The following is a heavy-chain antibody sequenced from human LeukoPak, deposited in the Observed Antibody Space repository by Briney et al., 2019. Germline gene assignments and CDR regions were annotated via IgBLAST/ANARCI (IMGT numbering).Heavy chain of an antibody. CDR2: ISAYNGNT. CDR3: ARTIVDGGTSY. CDR1: GYTFTSYG. V-gene: IGHV1-18*01. Sequence: ASVKVSCKASGYTFTSYGISWVRQAPGQGLEWMGWISAYNGNTNYAQKLQGRVTMTRDTSTSTVYMDLSGLTSEDTAMYYCARTIVDGGTSYWGQGTLVTVSS. J-gene: IGHJ4*02. D-gene: IGHD2/OR15-2a*01.